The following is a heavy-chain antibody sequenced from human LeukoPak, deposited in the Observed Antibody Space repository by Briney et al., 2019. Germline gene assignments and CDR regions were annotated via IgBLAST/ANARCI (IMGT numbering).Heavy chain of an antibody. CDR3: ARVGNGMDV. V-gene: IGHV1-46*01. D-gene: IGHD2-15*01. J-gene: IGHJ6*02. CDR2: INPSGGST. Sequence: ASVKLSCKASGYTVTSYYMHWVRQAPGQGLEWMGIINPSGGSTSYAQKFQGRVTMTRDTSTSTVYMELSSLGSEDTAVYYCARVGNGMDVWGQGTTVTVSS. CDR1: GYTVTSYY.